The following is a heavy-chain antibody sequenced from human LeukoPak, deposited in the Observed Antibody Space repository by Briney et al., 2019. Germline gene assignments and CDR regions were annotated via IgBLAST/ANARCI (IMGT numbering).Heavy chain of an antibody. Sequence: GGSLRHSCAASGFTFSSYGMSWVRQAPGKGLEWVSAISGSGGSTYYADSVKGRFTISRDNSKNTLYLQMNSLRAEDTAVYYCAKDLEMATIRDAFDIWGQGTMVTVSS. V-gene: IGHV3-23*01. CDR2: ISGSGGST. CDR1: GFTFSSYG. J-gene: IGHJ3*02. CDR3: AKDLEMATIRDAFDI. D-gene: IGHD5-24*01.